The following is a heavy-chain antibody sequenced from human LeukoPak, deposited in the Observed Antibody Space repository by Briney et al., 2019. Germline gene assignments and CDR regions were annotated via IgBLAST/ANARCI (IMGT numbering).Heavy chain of an antibody. Sequence: GASVKVSCKASGYTFTSYGISWVRQAPGQGLEWMGRINAYNGNTKYAQKFQGRVTMTTDTSTNTAYIGLRSLRSDDTAVYYCARDQWPYSSSWSFYWGQGTLGTVSP. D-gene: IGHD6-13*01. CDR2: INAYNGNT. J-gene: IGHJ4*02. CDR1: GYTFTSYG. CDR3: ARDQWPYSSSWSFY. V-gene: IGHV1-18*01.